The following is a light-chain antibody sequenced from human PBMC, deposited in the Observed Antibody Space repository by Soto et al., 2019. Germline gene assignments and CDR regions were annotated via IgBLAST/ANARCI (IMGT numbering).Light chain of an antibody. CDR2: GNS. J-gene: IGLJ3*02. V-gene: IGLV1-40*01. CDR3: QSYDSSLSGAV. Sequence: QSVLTQPPSVSGAPGQRVTISCTGSSSNIGAGYDVQWYQQLPGTTPKLLIYGNSNRPSGVPDGFSGSKSGTSASLAIAGLQAEDEADYGCQSYDSSLSGAVFVGGTQLTVL. CDR1: SSNIGAGYD.